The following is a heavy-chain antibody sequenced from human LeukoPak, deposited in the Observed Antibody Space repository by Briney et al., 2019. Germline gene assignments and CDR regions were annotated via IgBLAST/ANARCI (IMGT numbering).Heavy chain of an antibody. V-gene: IGHV3-33*01. Sequence: PGGSLRLSCAASGFTFSSYGMHWVRQAPGKGLEWVAVIWYDGSNKYYADSVKGRFTISRDNSKNTLYLQMNSLRAEDTAVYYCAREAEGYSYGLDYWGQGTLVTVSS. CDR2: IWYDGSNK. CDR1: GFTFSSYG. D-gene: IGHD5-18*01. J-gene: IGHJ4*02. CDR3: AREAEGYSYGLDY.